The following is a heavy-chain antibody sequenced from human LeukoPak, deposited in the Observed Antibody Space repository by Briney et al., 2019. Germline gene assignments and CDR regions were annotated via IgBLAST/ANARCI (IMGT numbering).Heavy chain of an antibody. CDR1: GFTFDDYG. Sequence: TGGSLRLSCAASGFTFDDYGMSWVRQAPGKGLEWVSGINWNGGSTGYADSVKGRFTISRDNAKNSLYLQMNSLRAEDTALYYCARASSGHRWRDFDYWGQGTLVTVSS. J-gene: IGHJ4*02. CDR2: INWNGGST. CDR3: ARASSGHRWRDFDY. V-gene: IGHV3-20*04. D-gene: IGHD5-24*01.